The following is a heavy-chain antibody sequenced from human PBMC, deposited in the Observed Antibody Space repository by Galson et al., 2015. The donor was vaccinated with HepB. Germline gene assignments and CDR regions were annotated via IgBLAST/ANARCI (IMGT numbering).Heavy chain of an antibody. D-gene: IGHD1-7*01. CDR3: ARDFAWNYDY. Sequence: SLRLSCAASGFTFSTYSMHWVRQAPGKGLEWVAAISDTGNFKVYADSVKGRFTLSRDNSQNTLYVQMGNLRVEDTAMYFCARDFAWNYDYWGQGTLVAVSS. J-gene: IGHJ4*02. CDR2: ISDTGNFK. V-gene: IGHV3-30-3*01. CDR1: GFTFSTYS.